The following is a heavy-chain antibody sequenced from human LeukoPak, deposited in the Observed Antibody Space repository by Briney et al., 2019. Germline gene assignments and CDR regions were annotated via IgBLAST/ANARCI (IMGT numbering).Heavy chain of an antibody. Sequence: GASVKVSCKASGYTFTSYGIIWVRQATGQGLEWMGWMNPNSGNTGYAQKFQGRVTMTRNTSISTAYMELSSLRSEDTAVYYCARGRSSGWYAHPHLDYWGRGTLVTVSS. D-gene: IGHD6-19*01. CDR1: GYTFTSYG. CDR3: ARGRSSGWYAHPHLDY. V-gene: IGHV1-8*02. CDR2: MNPNSGNT. J-gene: IGHJ4*02.